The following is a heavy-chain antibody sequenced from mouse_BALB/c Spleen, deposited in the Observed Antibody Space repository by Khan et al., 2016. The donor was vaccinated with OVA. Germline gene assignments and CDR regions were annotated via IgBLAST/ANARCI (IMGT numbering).Heavy chain of an antibody. Sequence: EVELVESGGDLVKPGGSLKLSCAASGFTFSSYSMSWVRQTPDKRLEWVASISSGGDYTYYPDSVKGRFTISRDNAKNTLDLQMSGLKSEDTAMYYCADHLTGSFAYWGQGTLVTVSA. CDR3: ADHLTGSFAY. D-gene: IGHD4-1*01. J-gene: IGHJ3*01. V-gene: IGHV5-6*01. CDR1: GFTFSSYS. CDR2: ISSGGDYT.